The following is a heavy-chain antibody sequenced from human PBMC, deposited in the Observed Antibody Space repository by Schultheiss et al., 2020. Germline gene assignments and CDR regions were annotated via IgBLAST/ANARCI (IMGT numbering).Heavy chain of an antibody. CDR2: IYYSGST. V-gene: IGHV4-39*01. CDR3: ARQVATSYYWFDP. D-gene: IGHD5-12*01. CDR1: GGSISSSSYY. Sequence: SETLSLTCTVSGGSISSSSYYWGWIRQPPGKGLEWIGSIYYSGSTYYNPSLKSRVTISVDTSKNQFSLKLSSVTAADTAVYYCARQVATSYYWFDPWGQGTLVTVSS. J-gene: IGHJ5*02.